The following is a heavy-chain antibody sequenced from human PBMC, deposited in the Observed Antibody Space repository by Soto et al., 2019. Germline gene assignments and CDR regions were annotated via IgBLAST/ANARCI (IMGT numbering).Heavy chain of an antibody. D-gene: IGHD5-18*01. CDR2: ISYSGST. Sequence: SLTLSLTCTVAGASISSFYWSWIRQPPGKGLEWIGYISYSGSTNYNPSLKSRVTTSVDTSNNQFSLKLISVTAADTAVYYCARGLEGGYSYGYYFDYWGQGTLVTVSS. CDR1: GASISSFY. J-gene: IGHJ4*02. V-gene: IGHV4-59*01. CDR3: ARGLEGGYSYGYYFDY.